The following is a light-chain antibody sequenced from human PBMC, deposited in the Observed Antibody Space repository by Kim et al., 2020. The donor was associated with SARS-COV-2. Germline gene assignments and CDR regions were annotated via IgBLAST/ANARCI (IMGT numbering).Light chain of an antibody. Sequence: PGARVTLSCRASQSVSSSYLTWYQQKPGQARRLLIYGASTRATGIPARFSGSGSGTDFTLTISSLQPEDVAVYYCQQDYNLPWTFGQGTKV. CDR3: QQDYNLPWT. J-gene: IGKJ1*01. V-gene: IGKV3D-7*01. CDR2: GAS. CDR1: QSVSSSY.